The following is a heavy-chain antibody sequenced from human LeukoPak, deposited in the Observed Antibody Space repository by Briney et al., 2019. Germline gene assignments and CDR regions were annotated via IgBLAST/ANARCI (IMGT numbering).Heavy chain of an antibody. V-gene: IGHV1-8*01. Sequence: ASVKVSCKASGYTFTSYDINWVRQATGQGLEWMGWMNPNSGNTGYAQKFQGRVTMTRNTSISTAYMELSSLRSEDTAVYYCARGDPLRYCSSTSCLTASHPFDPWGQGTLVTVSS. J-gene: IGHJ5*02. D-gene: IGHD2-2*01. CDR1: GYTFTSYD. CDR3: ARGDPLRYCSSTSCLTASHPFDP. CDR2: MNPNSGNT.